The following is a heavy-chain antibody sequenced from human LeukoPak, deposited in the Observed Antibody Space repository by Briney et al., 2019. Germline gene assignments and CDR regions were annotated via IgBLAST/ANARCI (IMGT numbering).Heavy chain of an antibody. Sequence: GGSLRLSCAASGFNFTNYDMNWVRQAPGKGLEWVSSIHSSSGSIYYADSLKGRFTISRDNAKNSLYLQMNSLRAEDTAVYYCARDLAWDAFDIWGQGTMVTVSS. CDR3: ARDLAWDAFDI. V-gene: IGHV3-21*01. J-gene: IGHJ3*02. CDR2: IHSSSGSI. CDR1: GFNFTNYD.